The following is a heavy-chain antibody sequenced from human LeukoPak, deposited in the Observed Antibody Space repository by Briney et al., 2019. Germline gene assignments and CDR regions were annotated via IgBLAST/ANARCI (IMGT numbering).Heavy chain of an antibody. Sequence: GASVKVSCKASGYTFTGYYIHWMRQAPGQGLEWMGRVSPNSGATNYAQKFQDRVTVTRDTSINTAYMELSRLTSDDTAVYYCAGKSATVGDNWFDPWGQGTRVTVSS. V-gene: IGHV1-2*06. D-gene: IGHD3-16*01. CDR1: GYTFTGYY. CDR2: VSPNSGAT. CDR3: AGKSATVGDNWFDP. J-gene: IGHJ5*02.